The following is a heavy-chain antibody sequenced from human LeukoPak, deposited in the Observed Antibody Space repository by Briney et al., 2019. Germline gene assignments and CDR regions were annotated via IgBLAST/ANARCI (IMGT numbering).Heavy chain of an antibody. V-gene: IGHV3-48*03. J-gene: IGHJ6*04. CDR1: GFTFSNYE. CDR2: VSSTGSTI. CDR3: AELGITMIGGV. Sequence: GGSLRLSCAASGFTFSNYEMNWVRQAPGKGLEWVSYVSSTGSTIYYADSVKGRFTISRDNAKNSLYLQMNSLRAEDTAVYYCAELGITMIGGVWGKGTTVTISS. D-gene: IGHD3-10*02.